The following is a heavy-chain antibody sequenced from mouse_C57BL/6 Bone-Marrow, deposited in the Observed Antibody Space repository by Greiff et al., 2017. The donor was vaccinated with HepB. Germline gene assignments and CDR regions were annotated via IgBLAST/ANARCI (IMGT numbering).Heavy chain of an antibody. CDR1: GFNIKNTY. V-gene: IGHV14-3*01. CDR2: IDPANGNT. D-gene: IGHD1-1*01. CDR3: ASVYYGSRGYFDV. J-gene: IGHJ1*03. Sequence: EVQLQQPVAELVRPGASVKLSCTASGFNIKNTYMHWVKQRPEQGLEWIGRIDPANGNTKYAPKFQGKATITADTSSNTAYLQLSSLTSEDTAIYYCASVYYGSRGYFDVWGTGTTVTVSS.